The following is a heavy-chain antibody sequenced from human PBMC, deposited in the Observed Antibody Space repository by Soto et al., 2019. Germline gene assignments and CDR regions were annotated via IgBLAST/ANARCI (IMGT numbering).Heavy chain of an antibody. CDR1: GFIFSNYV. CDR2: ISDSGGTS. Sequence: PGGSLRLSCAASGFIFSNYVMSWVCQAPGKGLEWVSSISDSGGTSYYADSVKGRFTISRDNSKNTLYLQMNSLRAEDTAIYYCAKRPRALLTFDYWGQGTLVTVSS. CDR3: AKRPRALLTFDY. D-gene: IGHD1-26*01. J-gene: IGHJ4*02. V-gene: IGHV3-23*01.